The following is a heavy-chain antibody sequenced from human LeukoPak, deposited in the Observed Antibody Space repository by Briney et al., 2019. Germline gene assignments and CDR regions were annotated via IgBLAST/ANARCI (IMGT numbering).Heavy chain of an antibody. CDR3: TRTVVPPASTYSYFGMDV. CDR1: GFTVSSNY. CDR2: IYSGGRT. J-gene: IGHJ6*02. D-gene: IGHD2-2*01. V-gene: IGHV3-53*01. Sequence: GGSLRLSCAASGFTVSSNYMSWVRQAPGKGLEWVSVIYSGGRTYYADSVKGRFTISRDNSKNTLFLQMNSLRAEDTAVYYCTRTVVPPASTYSYFGMDVWGQGTTVTVSS.